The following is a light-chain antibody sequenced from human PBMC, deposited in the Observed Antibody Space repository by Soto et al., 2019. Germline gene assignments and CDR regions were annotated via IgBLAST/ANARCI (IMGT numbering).Light chain of an antibody. V-gene: IGKV3-11*01. J-gene: IGKJ2*01. CDR2: DVS. CDR3: QQRSNWPST. CDR1: QSVSRD. Sequence: EIVLTQSPATLSLFPGERATLSCRASQSVSRDLAWYQQKPGQAPRLLISDVSNRATGIPARFSGSGSGTDFTLTISSLEPEDFAVYYCQQRSNWPSTFGQGTKLEIK.